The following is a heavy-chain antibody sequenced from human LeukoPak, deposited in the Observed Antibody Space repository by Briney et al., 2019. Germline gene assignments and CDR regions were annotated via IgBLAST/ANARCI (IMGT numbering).Heavy chain of an antibody. D-gene: IGHD5-18*01. Sequence: PSETLSLTCAVYGGSFSGYYWSWIRQPPGKGLEWIGEINHSGSTNYNPSLKSRVTISVDTSKNQFSLKLSSVTAADTAVYYCARELDVDTAMVTYLFDYWGQGTLVTVSS. V-gene: IGHV4-34*01. J-gene: IGHJ4*02. CDR1: GGSFSGYY. CDR2: INHSGST. CDR3: ARELDVDTAMVTYLFDY.